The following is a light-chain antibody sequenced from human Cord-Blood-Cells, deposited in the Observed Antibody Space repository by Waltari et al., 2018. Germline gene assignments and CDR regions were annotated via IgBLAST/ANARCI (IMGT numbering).Light chain of an antibody. V-gene: IGKV3-15*01. J-gene: IGKJ5*01. Sequence: EIVMTQSQAPLSVSQGERATLSCRASQSVSSNLAWYQQKPGQAPRLLIYGASTRATGIPARFSGSVSGTEFTLTISSLQSEDFAVYYCQQYNNWPPITFGQGTRLEIK. CDR2: GAS. CDR3: QQYNNWPPIT. CDR1: QSVSSN.